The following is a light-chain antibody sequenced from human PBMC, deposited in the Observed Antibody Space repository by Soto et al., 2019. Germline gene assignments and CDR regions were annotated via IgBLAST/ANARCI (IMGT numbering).Light chain of an antibody. CDR1: QGISSY. V-gene: IGKV1-9*01. CDR3: LQLNG. J-gene: IGKJ3*01. Sequence: DIQLTQSPSFLSASVGDRVTITCRASQGISSYLAWYQQKPGKAPKLLIYAASTLQSGVPSRFSGSGSGTEFTLPISSVPPADFATYYCLQLNGFGHGNKVDIK. CDR2: AAS.